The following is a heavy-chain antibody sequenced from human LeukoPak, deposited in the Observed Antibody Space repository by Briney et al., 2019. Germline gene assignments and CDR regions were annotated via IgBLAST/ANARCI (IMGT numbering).Heavy chain of an antibody. Sequence: ASVKVSCKASGGTFSSYAISWVRQAPGQGLEWMGWISAYNGNTNYAQKLQGRITMTTDTSTSTAYMELRSLRSDDTAVYYCARGHITTVTVAGYWGQGTLVTVSS. CDR1: GGTFSSYA. CDR2: ISAYNGNT. D-gene: IGHD4-17*01. V-gene: IGHV1-18*01. J-gene: IGHJ4*02. CDR3: ARGHITTVTVAGY.